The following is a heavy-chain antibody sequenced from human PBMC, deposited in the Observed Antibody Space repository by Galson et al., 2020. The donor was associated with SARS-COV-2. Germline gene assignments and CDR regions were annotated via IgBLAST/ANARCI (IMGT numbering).Heavy chain of an antibody. CDR2: ISAYNGNT. D-gene: IGHD3-22*01. Sequence: ASVKVSCKASGYTFTSYGISWVRQAPGQGLEWMGWISAYNGNTNYAQKLQGRVTMTTDTSTSTAYMELRSLRSDDTAVYYCARGAGYYVTMIVPLAYWGQGTLVTVSS. V-gene: IGHV1-18*04. CDR3: ARGAGYYVTMIVPLAY. CDR1: GYTFTSYG. J-gene: IGHJ4*02.